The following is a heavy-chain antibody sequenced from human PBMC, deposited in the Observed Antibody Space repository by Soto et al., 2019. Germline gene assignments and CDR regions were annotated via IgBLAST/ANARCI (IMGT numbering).Heavy chain of an antibody. CDR2: ISGNGGST. J-gene: IGHJ2*01. CDR1: GFTFSSYA. D-gene: IGHD3-9*01. V-gene: IGHV3-23*01. CDR3: AKTLNYVLLTGYSTYWYFDL. Sequence: EVQLLESGGGLVQPGGSLRLSCAASGFTFSSYAMSWVRQAPGEGLEWVSGISGNGGSTYYADSVKGRFTISRDNSKNTLYLQMNSLRAEDTAVYYCAKTLNYVLLTGYSTYWYFDLWGRGTLVTVSS.